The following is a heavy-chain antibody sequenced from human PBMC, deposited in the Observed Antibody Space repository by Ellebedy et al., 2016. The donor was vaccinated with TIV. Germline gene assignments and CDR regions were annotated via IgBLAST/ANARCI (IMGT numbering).Heavy chain of an antibody. V-gene: IGHV3-21*01. J-gene: IGHJ4*02. Sequence: GESLKISCAASGFAFSSRGMNWVRQAPGKGLQWVSYISSNLRYRNYTDSVKGRFTISRDNAKNSLSLQMDSLRAEDTALYYCVTDRGEGGLLSFFDFWGRGTQVTVST. CDR2: ISSNLRYR. D-gene: IGHD2/OR15-2a*01. CDR3: VTDRGEGGLLSFFDF. CDR1: GFAFSSRG.